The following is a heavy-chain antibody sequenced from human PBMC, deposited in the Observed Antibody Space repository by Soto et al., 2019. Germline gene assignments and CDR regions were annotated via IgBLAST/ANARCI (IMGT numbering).Heavy chain of an antibody. J-gene: IGHJ3*01. CDR1: GFTFSSIW. Sequence: PGGSLRLSCAASGFTFSSIWMHWVRQAPGKGLLWVSRINTDGSSTSYADSVKGRFTISRDNTKNTLYLQMNSLRAEDTAVYYCARDLPGGWGHGTMVTVSS. V-gene: IGHV3-74*01. CDR2: INTDGSST. CDR3: ARDLPGG.